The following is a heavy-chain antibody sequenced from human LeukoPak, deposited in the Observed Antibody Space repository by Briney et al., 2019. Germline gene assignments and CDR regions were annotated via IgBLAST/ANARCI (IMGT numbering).Heavy chain of an antibody. J-gene: IGHJ4*02. CDR1: GGSISSGGYS. V-gene: IGHV4-30-4*07. D-gene: IGHD3-9*01. CDR3: ARQYQYYDILTGYYKYTFDY. Sequence: SETLSLTCAVSGGSISSGGYSWTWIRQPPGKGLEWIGFMSYSGTTYYNPSLKSRVSISLDTSKNQFSLKLSSVTAADTAVYYCARQYQYYDILTGYYKYTFDYWGQGTLVTVSS. CDR2: MSYSGTT.